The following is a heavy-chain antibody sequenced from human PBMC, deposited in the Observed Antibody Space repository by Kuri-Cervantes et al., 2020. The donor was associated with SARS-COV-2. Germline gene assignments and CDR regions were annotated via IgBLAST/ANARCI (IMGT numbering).Heavy chain of an antibody. V-gene: IGHV3-48*02. D-gene: IGHD3-22*01. CDR3: ARDQTYYYDSSGYPGDY. CDR2: ISSSSSTI. J-gene: IGHJ4*02. CDR1: GFTFSSYS. Sequence: GSLKISCAASGFTFSSYSMNWVRQAPGKGLEWVSYISSSSSTIYYADSVKGRFTISRDNAKNSLYLQMNSLRDEDTAVYYCARDQTYYYDSSGYPGDYWGQGTLVTVSS.